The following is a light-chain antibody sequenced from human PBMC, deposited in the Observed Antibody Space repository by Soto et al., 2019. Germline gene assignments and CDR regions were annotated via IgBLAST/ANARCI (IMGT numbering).Light chain of an antibody. CDR2: DAS. CDR3: QKYDNWPFT. Sequence: EIVLTQSPATLSLSPGERATLSCRASQSVSSYLAWYQQKPGQAPRLLIYDASTRATGIPARFSGSGSGTEFTLTISSLQSEDFAVYYCQKYDNWPFTFGQGTRLEIK. J-gene: IGKJ5*01. CDR1: QSVSSY. V-gene: IGKV3-15*01.